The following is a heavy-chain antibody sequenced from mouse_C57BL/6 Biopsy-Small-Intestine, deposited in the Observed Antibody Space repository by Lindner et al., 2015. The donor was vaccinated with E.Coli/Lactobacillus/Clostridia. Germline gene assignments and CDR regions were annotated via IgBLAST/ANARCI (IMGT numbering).Heavy chain of an antibody. D-gene: IGHD1-1*02. CDR1: GYTFTSYW. V-gene: IGHV1-7*01. J-gene: IGHJ2*01. CDR2: INPSSDYT. CDR3: LSGYYGDY. Sequence: VQLQESGAELAKPGASVKMSCKASGYTFTSYWMHWVKQRPGQGLEWIGYINPSSDYTEYNQKFKDEATLTADKSSSTAYMHLSSLTSEDSAVYYCLSGYYGDYWGQGTTLTVSS.